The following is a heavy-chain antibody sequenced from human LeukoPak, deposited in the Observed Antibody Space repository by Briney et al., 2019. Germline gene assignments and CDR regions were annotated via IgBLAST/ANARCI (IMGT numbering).Heavy chain of an antibody. CDR1: GGSISSSSYY. J-gene: IGHJ4*02. D-gene: IGHD1-26*01. V-gene: IGHV4-39*07. CDR3: ARAYSGSFQLDY. CDR2: IYYSGST. Sequence: SETLSPTCTVSGGSISSSSYYWGWIRQPPGKGLEWIGSIYYSGSTYYNPSLKSRVTISVDTSKNQFSLKLSSVTAADTAVYYCARAYSGSFQLDYWGQGTLVTVSS.